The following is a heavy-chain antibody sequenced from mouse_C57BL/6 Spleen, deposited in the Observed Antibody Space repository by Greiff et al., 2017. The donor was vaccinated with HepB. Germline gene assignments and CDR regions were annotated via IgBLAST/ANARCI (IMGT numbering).Heavy chain of an antibody. J-gene: IGHJ2*01. CDR2: ISSGSSTI. D-gene: IGHD2-1*01. Sequence: EVMLVESGGGLVKPGGSLKLSCAASGFTFSDYGMHWVRQAPEKWLEWVAYISSGSSTIYYADTVKGRFTISRDNAKNTLFLKMTSLRSEDTAMYYCARTIYYGNYFDYWGQGTTLTVSS. CDR1: GFTFSDYG. CDR3: ARTIYYGNYFDY. V-gene: IGHV5-17*01.